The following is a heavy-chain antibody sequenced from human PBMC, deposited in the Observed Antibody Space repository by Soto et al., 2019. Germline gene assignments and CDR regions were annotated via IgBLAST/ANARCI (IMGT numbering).Heavy chain of an antibody. Sequence: QVQLVQSGAEVKKPGASVKVSCKASSYSFTRYGISWVRQAPGQGLEWMGWISAYNENTNYAQKFQGRVTMTTDTSTNTAYMELRRLTSDDTAVYYCAREGSCSSGSCALYYHDYFGMDVWGQGTTVTVSS. CDR3: AREGSCSSGSCALYYHDYFGMDV. CDR2: ISAYNENT. CDR1: SYSFTRYG. D-gene: IGHD2-15*01. J-gene: IGHJ6*02. V-gene: IGHV1-18*01.